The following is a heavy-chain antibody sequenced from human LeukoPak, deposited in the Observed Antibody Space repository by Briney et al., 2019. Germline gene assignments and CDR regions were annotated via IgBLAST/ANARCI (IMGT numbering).Heavy chain of an antibody. Sequence: SQTLSLTCTVSGGSVSSGRYHWSWIRQSPGKGLEWIGYMYYSGSTNYNPSLKSRVTISVDTSKNQFFLKLSSVTAADTAVYYCASGGSYYVLDYWGQGTLVTVSS. CDR2: MYYSGST. J-gene: IGHJ4*02. CDR1: GGSVSSGRYH. V-gene: IGHV4-61*01. D-gene: IGHD1-26*01. CDR3: ASGGSYYVLDY.